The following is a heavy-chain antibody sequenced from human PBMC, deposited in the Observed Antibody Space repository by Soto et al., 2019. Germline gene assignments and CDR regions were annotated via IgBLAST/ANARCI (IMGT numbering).Heavy chain of an antibody. J-gene: IGHJ6*02. V-gene: IGHV4-30-2*01. CDR2: IYHSGRT. Sequence: QLQLQESGSGLVKPSQTLSLTCAVSGGSISSASSSWTWIRQPPGKGLEWIGYIYHSGRTYYNPSLKSLVTISVASSNTQFSLKLSSVTAADTAVYYCARGVGGFGELFRDYYYYGMDVWGHGTTVTVSS. D-gene: IGHD3-10*01. CDR1: GGSISSASSS. CDR3: ARGVGGFGELFRDYYYYGMDV.